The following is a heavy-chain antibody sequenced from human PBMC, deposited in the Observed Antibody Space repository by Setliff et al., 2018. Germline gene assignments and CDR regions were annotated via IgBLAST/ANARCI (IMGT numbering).Heavy chain of an antibody. Sequence: ASVKVSCKASGYTFSTYGINWVRQAPGQGPEWMGMISTYTGKTSYAQKFQGRVTMTTDTSTGTGYMELRSLRSEDTAVYYCAREVLPLVREEAFYIWGQGTMVTVS. CDR2: ISTYTGKT. D-gene: IGHD2-2*01. CDR3: AREVLPLVREEAFYI. J-gene: IGHJ3*02. V-gene: IGHV1-18*01. CDR1: GYTFSTYG.